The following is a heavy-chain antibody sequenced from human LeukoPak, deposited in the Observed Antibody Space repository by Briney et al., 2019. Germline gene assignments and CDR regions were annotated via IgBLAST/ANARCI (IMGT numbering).Heavy chain of an antibody. CDR3: ARSGYYYGSGSYSTPPNTLQGFDY. J-gene: IGHJ4*02. V-gene: IGHV3-48*03. CDR2: ISSSGSTI. Sequence: PGGSLRLSRAASGFTFSSYEMNWVRQAPGKGLEWVSYISSSGSTIYYADSVKGRFTISRDNAKNSLYLQMNSLRAEDTAVYYCARSGYYYGSGSYSTPPNTLQGFDYWGQGTLVTVSS. CDR1: GFTFSSYE. D-gene: IGHD3-10*01.